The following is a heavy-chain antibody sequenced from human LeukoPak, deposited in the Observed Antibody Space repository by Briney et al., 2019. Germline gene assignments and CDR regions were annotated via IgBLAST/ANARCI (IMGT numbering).Heavy chain of an antibody. Sequence: GASVTVSCKSSGYTCTSYYMHWVRQAPAQGLEWMGIINPSGGSTSYAQKFQGRVTMTRDTSTSTVYMELSSLRSEDTAVYYRARGRYSSSWRDYYYYYYGMDVWGQGTTVTVSS. CDR2: INPSGGST. CDR1: GYTCTSYY. CDR3: ARGRYSSSWRDYYYYYYGMDV. V-gene: IGHV1-46*01. J-gene: IGHJ6*02. D-gene: IGHD6-13*01.